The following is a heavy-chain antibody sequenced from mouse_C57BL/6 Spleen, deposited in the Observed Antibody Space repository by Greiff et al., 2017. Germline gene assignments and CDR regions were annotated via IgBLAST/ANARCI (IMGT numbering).Heavy chain of an antibody. CDR1: GYTFTDYY. CDR3: ARSRDGPFAY. J-gene: IGHJ3*01. Sequence: EVQLQQSGPELVKPGASVKISCKASGYTFTDYYMNWVKQSHGKSLEWIGDINPNNGGTSYNQKFKGKATLTVDKSSSTAYMELRSLTSEDSAVYYCARSRDGPFAYWGQGTLVTVSA. V-gene: IGHV1-26*01. D-gene: IGHD2-3*01. CDR2: INPNNGGT.